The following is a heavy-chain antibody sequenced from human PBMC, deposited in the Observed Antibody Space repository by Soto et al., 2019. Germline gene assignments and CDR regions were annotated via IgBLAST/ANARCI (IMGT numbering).Heavy chain of an antibody. Sequence: PSETLSLTCTAYGESFNGYYWSWIRQPPGKGLEWIGEIHHSGSTNYNPSLKSRVTISVDTSKNQFSLKLSSVTAADTAVYYCARSQIKDSSSRPARAGYWGQGTLVTVSS. CDR2: IHHSGST. J-gene: IGHJ4*02. D-gene: IGHD6-6*01. CDR1: GESFNGYY. V-gene: IGHV4-34*01. CDR3: ARSQIKDSSSRPARAGY.